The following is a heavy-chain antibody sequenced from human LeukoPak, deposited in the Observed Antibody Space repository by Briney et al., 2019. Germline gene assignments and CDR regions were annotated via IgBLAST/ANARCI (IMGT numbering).Heavy chain of an antibody. J-gene: IGHJ4*02. CDR3: AKDREKPSQFDY. V-gene: IGHV3-23*01. CDR1: GFTFSSYG. CDR2: VSLSDNI. Sequence: GGSLRLSCAASGFTFSSYGMTWVRQAPGKGLEWVSLVSLSDNIFYADSVKGRFTISRDNSKNTLFLQMSSLRVEDTAVYYCAKDREKPSQFDYWGQGTLVTVSS.